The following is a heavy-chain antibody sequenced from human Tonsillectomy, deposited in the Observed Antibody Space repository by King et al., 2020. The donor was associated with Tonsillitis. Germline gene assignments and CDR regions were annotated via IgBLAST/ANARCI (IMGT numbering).Heavy chain of an antibody. D-gene: IGHD6-19*01. CDR2: INPNSGAT. CDR1: GYSFTGYY. J-gene: IGHJ4*02. Sequence: QLVQSGAEVKKPGASVKVSCKTSGYSFTGYYIHWVRQAPGQGLEWMGWINPNSGATNYAQNFQGRVTMTRDTSVSSVYMELSRLTSNDTAVFFCARFSTGGKYSSGRYPLDYWGQGTLVTVSP. CDR3: ARFSTGGKYSSGRYPLDY. V-gene: IGHV1-2*02.